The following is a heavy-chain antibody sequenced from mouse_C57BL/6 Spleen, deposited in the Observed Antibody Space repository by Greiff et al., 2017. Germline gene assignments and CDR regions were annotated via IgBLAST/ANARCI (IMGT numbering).Heavy chain of an antibody. CDR3: ARLRYYGSSYDWYFDV. V-gene: IGHV5-17*01. J-gene: IGHJ1*03. CDR2: ISSGRSTI. Sequence: EVHLVESGGGLVKPGGSLTLSCAASGFTFSDYGMHWVRQAPEQGLEWVAYISSGRSTISYADTVKGRFTIARDNAKNTLFLQMSSLRSEDTAMYYCARLRYYGSSYDWYFDVWGTGTTVTVSA. D-gene: IGHD1-1*01. CDR1: GFTFSDYG.